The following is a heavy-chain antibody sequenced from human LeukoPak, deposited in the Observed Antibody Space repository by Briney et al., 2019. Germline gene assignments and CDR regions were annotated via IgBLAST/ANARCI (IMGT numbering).Heavy chain of an antibody. V-gene: IGHV3-11*01. Sequence: GGSLRLSCSTSGFTFSDHYMSWIRQAPGKGLEWVSYISNIGGDIIYYAESVKGRFTISRDNAKNSLYLQMDSLRAEDTAVYYCAKDLNWLAYYFDYWGQGTLVTVSS. J-gene: IGHJ4*02. D-gene: IGHD1-20*01. CDR1: GFTFSDHY. CDR2: ISNIGGDII. CDR3: AKDLNWLAYYFDY.